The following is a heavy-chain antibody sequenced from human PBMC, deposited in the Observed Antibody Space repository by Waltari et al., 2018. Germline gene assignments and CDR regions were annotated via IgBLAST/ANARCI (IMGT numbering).Heavy chain of an antibody. J-gene: IGHJ5*02. V-gene: IGHV4-38-2*02. D-gene: IGHD3-3*01. CDR3: ARAGAEYDFWSGYLDYNWFDP. CDR1: GYSISSGYY. Sequence: QVQLQESGPGLVKPSETLSLTCTVSGYSISSGYYWGWIRQPPGTGLEWIGSIYHSGSTYYNPSLKSRVTISVDTSKNQFSLKLSSVTAADTAVYYCARAGAEYDFWSGYLDYNWFDPWGQEPWSPSPQ. CDR2: IYHSGST.